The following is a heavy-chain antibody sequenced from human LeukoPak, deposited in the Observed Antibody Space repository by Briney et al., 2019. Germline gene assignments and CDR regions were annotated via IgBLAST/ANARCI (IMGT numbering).Heavy chain of an antibody. J-gene: IGHJ5*02. CDR3: ARDQGLWFGELLGGLDWFDP. CDR1: GYTFTSYA. V-gene: IGHV1-3*01. Sequence: GASVKVSCKASGYTFTSYAMHWVRQAPGQRLEWMGWINAGSGNTKYSQKFQGRVTITRDTSASTAYMELSSLRSEDTAVYYCARDQGLWFGELLGGLDWFDPWGQGTLVTVSS. CDR2: INAGSGNT. D-gene: IGHD3-10*01.